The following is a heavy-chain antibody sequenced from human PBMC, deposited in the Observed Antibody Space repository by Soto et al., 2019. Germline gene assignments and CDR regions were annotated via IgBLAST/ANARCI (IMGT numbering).Heavy chain of an antibody. J-gene: IGHJ6*02. CDR3: ARAYLGRLPRRADYYYAMDV. V-gene: IGHV3-13*05. CDR2: LGAARDP. Sequence: EVQLVESGGGSVQPGESLRLSCAASGFSFRDYDMHWVRQRTGKGLEWVSALGAARDPYYVGSVKGRFSVSRDNAQNSLFLHMNNRRVDDTAVYFCARAYLGRLPRRADYYYAMDVWGRGTTVTVSS. D-gene: IGHD1-26*01. CDR1: GFSFRDYD.